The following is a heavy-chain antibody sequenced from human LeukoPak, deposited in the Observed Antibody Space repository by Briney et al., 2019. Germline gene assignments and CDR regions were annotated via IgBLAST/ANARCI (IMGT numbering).Heavy chain of an antibody. V-gene: IGHV4-59*01. Sequence: SETLSLTCTVSGGSISSYYWSWTRQPPGKGLEWIGYIYYSGSTNYNPSLKSRVTISVDTSKNQFSLKLSSVTAADTAVYYCASGYSYGFDYWGQGTLVTVSS. CDR2: IYYSGST. CDR3: ASGYSYGFDY. CDR1: GGSISSYY. D-gene: IGHD5-18*01. J-gene: IGHJ4*02.